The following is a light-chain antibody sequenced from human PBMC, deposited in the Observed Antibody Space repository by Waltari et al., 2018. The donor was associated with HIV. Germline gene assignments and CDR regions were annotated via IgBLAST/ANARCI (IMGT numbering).Light chain of an antibody. Sequence: SYVLTQPPSVSVAPGQTARIPCGGANIGTKSAHWYLQKPAQAPVLVVHDDSDRPSGIPERFSGSNSGNTATLTISTVEAGDEADYYCQVWDSTSDHCVFGGGTKLTVL. CDR1: NIGTKS. CDR3: QVWDSTSDHCV. V-gene: IGLV3-21*02. J-gene: IGLJ2*01. CDR2: DDS.